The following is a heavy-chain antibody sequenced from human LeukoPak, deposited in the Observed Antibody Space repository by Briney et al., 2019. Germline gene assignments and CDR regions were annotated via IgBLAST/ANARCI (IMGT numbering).Heavy chain of an antibody. V-gene: IGHV3-53*01. Sequence: QAPGKGLEWVSILYTGGGTYYADSVKGRFTISRDDSKNTLFLQMNSLRAEDTAVYYCARCSSGYYSYVDSWGQGTLVTVSA. CDR2: LYTGGGT. CDR3: ARCSSGYYSYVDS. J-gene: IGHJ4*02. D-gene: IGHD3-22*01.